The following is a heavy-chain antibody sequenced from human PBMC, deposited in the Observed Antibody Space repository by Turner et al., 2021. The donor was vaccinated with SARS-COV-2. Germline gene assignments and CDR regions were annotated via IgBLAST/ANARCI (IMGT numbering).Heavy chain of an antibody. CDR3: ARAALFAAPSGLDV. J-gene: IGHJ6*02. Sequence: QVQLQQWGAGLFRSSETLSLTCAVQGGSFSDYYWTWLRQIPGKALEWIGQIDKSKITSYNTDLQRRVNISRDTSKNHLYLNLTSVTAADTAVYYCARAALFAAPSGLDVWGPGTTVIVSS. D-gene: IGHD3-10*02. CDR2: IDKSKIT. CDR1: GGSFSDYY. V-gene: IGHV4-34*01.